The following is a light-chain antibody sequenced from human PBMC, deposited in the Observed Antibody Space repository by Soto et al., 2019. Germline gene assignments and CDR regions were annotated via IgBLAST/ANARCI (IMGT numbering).Light chain of an antibody. CDR3: LQSNSFPHT. J-gene: IGKJ2*01. Sequence: DLQMTQSPSSVSASVGDRVTSTCRASQYISSWLAWYQQKPGKAPQLLIYAASSLQSGVPSRFSGSGSGTDFTLTISSLQPEDFATYYCLQSNSFPHTFGQGTKLEIK. CDR2: AAS. V-gene: IGKV1-12*01. CDR1: QYISSW.